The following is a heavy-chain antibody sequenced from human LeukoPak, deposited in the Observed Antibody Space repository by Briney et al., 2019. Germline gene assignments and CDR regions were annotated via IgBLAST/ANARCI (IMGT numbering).Heavy chain of an antibody. D-gene: IGHD1-26*01. CDR1: GLTFRNYG. Sequence: PGGSLRLSCAASGLTFRNYGIHWVRQAPGKGLEWVAVIWYDRSNKYYADSVKGRFTISRDNSKDTLYLQMNSLRAEDTAVYYCATDRNSGKYYDYWGQGTLVTVSS. CDR3: ATDRNSGKYYDY. J-gene: IGHJ4*02. V-gene: IGHV3-33*01. CDR2: IWYDRSNK.